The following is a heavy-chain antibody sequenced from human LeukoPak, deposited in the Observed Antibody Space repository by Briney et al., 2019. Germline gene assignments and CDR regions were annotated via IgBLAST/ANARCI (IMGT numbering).Heavy chain of an antibody. CDR1: GFTFSNAW. CDR2: IKGKTDGGTT. J-gene: IGHJ4*02. D-gene: IGHD5-12*01. CDR3: TTYNKRGYSGYDTEVFYFDY. Sequence: TGGSLRLSCAASGFTFSNAWMSWVRQAPGKGLEWVGRIKGKTDGGTTDYAAPVKGRFTISRDDSKNTVFLQMNSLKTEDTALYYCTTYNKRGYSGYDTEVFYFDYWGQGTLVTVSS. V-gene: IGHV3-15*01.